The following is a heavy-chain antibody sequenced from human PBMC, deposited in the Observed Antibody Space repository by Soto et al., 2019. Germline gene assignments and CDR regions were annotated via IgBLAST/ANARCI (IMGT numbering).Heavy chain of an antibody. J-gene: IGHJ6*03. CDR2: MNRNSGNT. CDR1: GYTFTSYD. D-gene: IGHD3-9*01. V-gene: IGHV1-8*01. CDR3: ARGEYDILTGYYSAYYMDV. Sequence: QVQLVQSGAEVKKPGASVKVSCKASGYTFTSYDINWVRQATGQGLEWMGWMNRNSGNTGYAQKFQGRVTMTRNTSIGTAYMELSSLRSEVTAVYYCARGEYDILTGYYSAYYMDVWGKGTTVTVSS.